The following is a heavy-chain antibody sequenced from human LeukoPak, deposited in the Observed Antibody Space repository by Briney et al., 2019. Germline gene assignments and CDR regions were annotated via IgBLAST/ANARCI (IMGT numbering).Heavy chain of an antibody. Sequence: SETLSLTCTVSGGSISSYYWSWIRQPPGKGLEWIGYIHYNGSTNYNPSLKSRVTISVDTSKNQLSLKLTSVTAADAAVYYCARELGATVVNYGMDVWGQGTTVTVSS. D-gene: IGHD4-23*01. CDR2: IHYNGST. J-gene: IGHJ6*02. CDR3: ARELGATVVNYGMDV. CDR1: GGSISSYY. V-gene: IGHV4-59*01.